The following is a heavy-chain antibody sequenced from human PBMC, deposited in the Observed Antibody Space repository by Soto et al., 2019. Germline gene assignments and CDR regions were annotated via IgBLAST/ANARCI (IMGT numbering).Heavy chain of an antibody. V-gene: IGHV4-31*02. J-gene: IGHJ3*02. CDR3: ARTGGPRITMIVVVPWAGAFDI. Sequence: SETLSLTCTVSGGSISSGGYYWSWIRQHPGKGLEWIGYIYYSGSTYYNPSLKSRVTISVDTSKNQFSLKLSSVTAADTAVYYCARTGGPRITMIVVVPWAGAFDIWGQGAMVTVSS. D-gene: IGHD3-22*01. CDR1: GGSISSGGYY. CDR2: IYYSGST.